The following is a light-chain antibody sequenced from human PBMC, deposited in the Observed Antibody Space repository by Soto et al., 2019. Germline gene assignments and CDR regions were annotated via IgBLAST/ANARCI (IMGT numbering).Light chain of an antibody. Sequence: QSALTQPPSASGSPGQSVTISCTGTSSDVGAYKYVSWYQQYPGKAPKLRIYEVSKRPSGVPDRFSGSNSGNTASQTVSALQAEDEADYFCASYVGSNIWVFGGGVKRTVL. CDR3: ASYVGSNIWV. V-gene: IGLV2-8*01. CDR1: SSDVGAYKY. J-gene: IGLJ3*02. CDR2: EVS.